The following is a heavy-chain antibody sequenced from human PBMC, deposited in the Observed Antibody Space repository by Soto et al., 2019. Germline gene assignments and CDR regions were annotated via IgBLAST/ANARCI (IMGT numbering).Heavy chain of an antibody. D-gene: IGHD6-19*01. CDR2: INSSSNTI. V-gene: IGHV3-48*01. Sequence: GGSLRLSCAASGFNFSIYSMNWVRQAPGKGLEWVSYINSSSNTIYYADSVKGRFTTSRDNAKNSLYLQMNSLRIEDTAVYYCARGGSTAWFTNDLLDYWGPGTLVTVSS. J-gene: IGHJ4*02. CDR1: GFNFSIYS. CDR3: ARGGSTAWFTNDLLDY.